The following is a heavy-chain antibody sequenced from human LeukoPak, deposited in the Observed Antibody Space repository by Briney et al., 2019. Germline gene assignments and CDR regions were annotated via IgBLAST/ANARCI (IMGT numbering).Heavy chain of an antibody. CDR1: GVTFTNYA. CDR2: ISISGGST. CDR3: AKVPAGNKVEY. Sequence: PGGSLRLCCAASGVTFTNYAMTWVRQAPGKGLEWVSGISISGGSTDYADSVKGRFTISRDNSKNTLYLQMNSLRAEDTAVYYCAKVPAGNKVEYWGQGTLVTVSS. D-gene: IGHD6-19*01. J-gene: IGHJ4*02. V-gene: IGHV3-23*01.